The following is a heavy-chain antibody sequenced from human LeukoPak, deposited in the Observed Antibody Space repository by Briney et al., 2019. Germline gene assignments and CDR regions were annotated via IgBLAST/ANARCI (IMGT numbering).Heavy chain of an antibody. Sequence: SGGSLRLSCAASGFTFSTFAMIWVHQPPGKGLEWVSSIFPSGGEIHYADSVRGRFTISRDNSKSTLSLQMNSLRAEDTAIYYCATYRQVLLPFESWGQGTLVTVSS. CDR2: IFPSGGEI. V-gene: IGHV3-23*01. D-gene: IGHD2-8*02. CDR3: ATYRQVLLPFES. J-gene: IGHJ4*02. CDR1: GFTFSTFA.